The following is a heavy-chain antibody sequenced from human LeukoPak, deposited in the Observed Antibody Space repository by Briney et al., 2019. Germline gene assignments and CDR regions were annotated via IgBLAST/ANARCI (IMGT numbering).Heavy chain of an antibody. Sequence: PGGSLRLSCAASGFTFSSYEMNWVRQAPGKGLEWVSYISSSGSTIYYADSVKGRFTISRDNAKNSLYLQMNSLRAEDTAVYYCARDTTVAARPWLLVNWFDPWGQGTLVTVSS. CDR2: ISSSGSTI. CDR1: GFTFSSYE. J-gene: IGHJ5*02. D-gene: IGHD6-6*01. V-gene: IGHV3-48*03. CDR3: ARDTTVAARPWLLVNWFDP.